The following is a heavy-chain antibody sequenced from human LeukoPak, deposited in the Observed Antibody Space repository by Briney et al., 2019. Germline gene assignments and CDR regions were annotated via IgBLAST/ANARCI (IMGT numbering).Heavy chain of an antibody. CDR1: GFTFSSYG. Sequence: PGGSLRLSCAASGFTFSSYGMHWVRQAPGKGLEWVAVIWYDGSNKYYADSVKGRFTISRDSSKNTLYLQMNSLRAEDTAVYYCAKGRYSYGSGAFDIWGQGTVVTVSS. D-gene: IGHD5-18*01. J-gene: IGHJ3*02. CDR3: AKGRYSYGSGAFDI. V-gene: IGHV3-33*06. CDR2: IWYDGSNK.